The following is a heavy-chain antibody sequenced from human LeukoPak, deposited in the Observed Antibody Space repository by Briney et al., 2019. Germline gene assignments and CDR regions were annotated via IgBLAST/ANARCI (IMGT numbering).Heavy chain of an antibody. CDR2: INLRGTTM. V-gene: IGHV1-46*01. Sequence: ASVKVSCKASGYGFTTYYIHWVRQAPGQGLEWMGLINLRGTTMGHAQNFQGRVTMTADMSTSTVYMEMNSLRSDDTAIYYCARDSTDITMDFWGQGTRVTVSS. J-gene: IGHJ4*02. CDR1: GYGFTTYY. D-gene: IGHD3-10*01. CDR3: ARDSTDITMDF.